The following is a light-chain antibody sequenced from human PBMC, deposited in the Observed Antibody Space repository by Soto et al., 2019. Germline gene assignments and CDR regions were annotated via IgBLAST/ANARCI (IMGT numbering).Light chain of an antibody. CDR1: GSNIGSHT. Sequence: QPVLTQPPSASGTPGHRVTISCSGSGSNIGSHTVSWYQQLPGTAPNLLIYSNDQRPSGVPDRFSGSKSGTSASLAISGLQSEDEADYYCAAWDDSLSGAVFGGGTQLTVL. J-gene: IGLJ7*01. V-gene: IGLV1-44*01. CDR2: SND. CDR3: AAWDDSLSGAV.